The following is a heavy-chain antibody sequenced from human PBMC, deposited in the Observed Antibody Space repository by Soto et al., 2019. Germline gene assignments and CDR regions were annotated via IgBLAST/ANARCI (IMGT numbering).Heavy chain of an antibody. V-gene: IGHV1-2*04. CDR1: GYTFTGYY. CDR3: AREIMDGSGSKSYYYGMDV. D-gene: IGHD3-10*01. Sequence: ASVNVSCKASGYTFTGYYMHWVLQAPGQGLEWMGWINPNSGGTNYAQKFQGWVTMTRDTSISTAYMELSRLRSDDTAVYYCAREIMDGSGSKSYYYGMDVWGHGTTVTVSS. CDR2: INPNSGGT. J-gene: IGHJ6*02.